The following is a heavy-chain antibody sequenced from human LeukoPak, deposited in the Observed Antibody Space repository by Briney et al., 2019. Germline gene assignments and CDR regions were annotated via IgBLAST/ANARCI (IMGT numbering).Heavy chain of an antibody. CDR1: GGSISSYY. Sequence: PSETLSLTFTVSGGSISSYYWSWIRQPPGKGLEWIGYIYYSGSTNYNPSLKSRVTISVDTSKNQFSLKLSSVTAADTAVYYCARSNWGSKFDYWGQGTLVTVSS. D-gene: IGHD7-27*01. CDR2: IYYSGST. J-gene: IGHJ4*02. CDR3: ARSNWGSKFDY. V-gene: IGHV4-59*08.